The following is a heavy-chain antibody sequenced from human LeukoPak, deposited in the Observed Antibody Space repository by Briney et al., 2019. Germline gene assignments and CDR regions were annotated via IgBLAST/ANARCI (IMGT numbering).Heavy chain of an antibody. CDR2: INPSGGST. V-gene: IGHV1-46*01. Sequence: GASVKVSCKASGYTFTRYYMHWVRQAPGQGLEWMVIINPSGGSTRYAQKFQGRVTMTRDTSTSTVYMELSSLSSEDTAVYYCARDLYGGNSEVDYWGQGTLVTVSS. D-gene: IGHD4-23*01. CDR3: ARDLYGGNSEVDY. CDR1: GYTFTRYY. J-gene: IGHJ4*02.